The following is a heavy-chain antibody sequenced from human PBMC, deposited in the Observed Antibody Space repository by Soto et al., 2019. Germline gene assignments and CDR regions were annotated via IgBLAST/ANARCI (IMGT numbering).Heavy chain of an antibody. V-gene: IGHV3-9*01. CDR1: GFTFDDYA. CDR3: AKDRSVYCTGARCERRDYFYYYGMDV. Sequence: GGSLRLSCAASGFTFDDYAMHWVRQAPGRGLEWVSGFSWNSGSVDYADSVKGRFTISRDNAKNSLYLQMNSLRAEDTALYYCAKDRSVYCTGARCERRDYFYYYGMDVWGQGTTVTVSS. CDR2: FSWNSGSV. D-gene: IGHD2-8*02. J-gene: IGHJ6*02.